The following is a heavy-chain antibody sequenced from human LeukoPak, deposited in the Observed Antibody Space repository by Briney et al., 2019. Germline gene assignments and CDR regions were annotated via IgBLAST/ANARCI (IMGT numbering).Heavy chain of an antibody. J-gene: IGHJ6*03. Sequence: SETLSLTCAVYGGSFSGYYWSWIRQPPGKGLEWIGEINHSGSTNYNPSLKSRVTISVDTSKNQFSLKLSSVTAADTAVYYCARQLRPGIAVARYRTYYYYYMDVWGKGTTVTISS. CDR2: INHSGST. CDR3: ARQLRPGIAVARYRTYYYYYMDV. V-gene: IGHV4-34*01. CDR1: GGSFSGYY. D-gene: IGHD6-19*01.